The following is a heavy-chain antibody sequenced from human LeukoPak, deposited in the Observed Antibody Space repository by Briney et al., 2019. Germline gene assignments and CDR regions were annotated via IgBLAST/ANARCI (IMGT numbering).Heavy chain of an antibody. Sequence: SETLSLTSAVYGGSFSGYYWSWMRQPPGKGLEWIGYIYYSGSTNYNPSLKSRVTISVDTSKNQFSLKLSSVTAADTAVYYCARASPYYFDYWGQGTLVTVSS. J-gene: IGHJ4*02. CDR1: GGSFSGYY. CDR2: IYYSGST. CDR3: ARASPYYFDY. D-gene: IGHD2-2*01. V-gene: IGHV4-59*01.